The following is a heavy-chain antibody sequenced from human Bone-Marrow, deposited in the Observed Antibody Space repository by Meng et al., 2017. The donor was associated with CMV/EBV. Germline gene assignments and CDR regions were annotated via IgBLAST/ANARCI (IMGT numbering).Heavy chain of an antibody. J-gene: IGHJ4*02. V-gene: IGHV3-21*01. D-gene: IGHD3-10*01. CDR3: ARDEGGRDDS. Sequence: GESLKISCAASGFTLSSYSMNWVRQAPGKGLEWVSSISSSSSYIYYADSVKGRFTISRDNAKNSLCLQINSLRAEDTAVYYCARDEGGRDDSWGQRTLVTVSS. CDR1: GFTLSSYS. CDR2: ISSSSSYI.